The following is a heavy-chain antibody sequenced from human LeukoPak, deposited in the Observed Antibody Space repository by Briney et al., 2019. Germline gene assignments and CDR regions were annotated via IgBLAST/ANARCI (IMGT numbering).Heavy chain of an antibody. Sequence: ASVKVSCKASGYTFTSYGISWVRQAPGQGLEWMGWISAYNGNTNYAQKLQGRVTMTTDTSTSTAYMELSRLRSDDTAVYYCARDSTMVRGVEGFAVYWGQGTLVTVSP. CDR3: ARDSTMVRGVEGFAVY. J-gene: IGHJ4*02. V-gene: IGHV1-18*01. CDR1: GYTFTSYG. CDR2: ISAYNGNT. D-gene: IGHD3-10*01.